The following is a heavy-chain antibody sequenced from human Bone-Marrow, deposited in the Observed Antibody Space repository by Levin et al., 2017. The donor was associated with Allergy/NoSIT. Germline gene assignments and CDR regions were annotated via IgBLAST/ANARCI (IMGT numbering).Heavy chain of an antibody. CDR1: GFTFSNFW. J-gene: IGHJ4*02. CDR3: ADFDY. CDR2: INQDGSEK. V-gene: IGHV3-7*01. Sequence: SCAASGFTFSNFWMSWVRQAPGKGLEWVANINQDGSEKYYVDSVKGRFTISRDNAKNSLYLQMNSLRAEDTAVYYCADFDYWGQGTLVTVSS.